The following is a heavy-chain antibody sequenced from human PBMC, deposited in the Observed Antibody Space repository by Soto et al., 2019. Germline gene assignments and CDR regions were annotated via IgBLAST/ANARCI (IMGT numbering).Heavy chain of an antibody. Sequence: QVQLVQSGAKVKRPGSSVKVSCKASGGTFNSHTINWVRQAPGQGLEWVGRVVPLLGIESHPQKFKDRLTITAATSTGSVFMELSNLSSEDTAVDYCTRDRPEKDVVAVTRQHFDSWGPGTLLTVSS. J-gene: IGHJ4*02. CDR2: VVPLLGIE. D-gene: IGHD2-21*01. V-gene: IGHV1-69*08. CDR3: TRDRPEKDVVAVTRQHFDS. CDR1: GGTFNSHT.